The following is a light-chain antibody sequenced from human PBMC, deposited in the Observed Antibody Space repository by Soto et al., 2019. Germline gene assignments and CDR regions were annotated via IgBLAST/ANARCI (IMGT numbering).Light chain of an antibody. J-gene: IGKJ1*01. CDR3: QQSLT. V-gene: IGKV1-39*01. CDR1: QSINNY. Sequence: DIQMTQSPSSLSASVGDRITITCRASQSINNYLNWYQQKSGKAPKLLIYAVSNLHSGVPSRFSGSTPGTDFTLTISRMQPEDFGTYFCQQSLTFGQGTKVEIK. CDR2: AVS.